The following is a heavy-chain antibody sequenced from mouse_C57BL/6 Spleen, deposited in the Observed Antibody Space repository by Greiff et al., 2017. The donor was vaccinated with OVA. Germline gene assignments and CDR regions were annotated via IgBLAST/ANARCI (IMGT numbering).Heavy chain of an antibody. V-gene: IGHV1-55*01. CDR1: GYTFTSYW. CDR2: IYPGSGST. J-gene: IGHJ2*01. Sequence: VKLQQPGAELVKPGASVKMSCKASGYTFTSYWITWVKQRPGQGLEWIGDIYPGSGSTNYNEKFKSKATLTVDTSSSTAYMQLSSLTSEDSAVYYCAREGGSTVVDYFDYWGQGTTLTVSS. D-gene: IGHD1-1*01. CDR3: AREGGSTVVDYFDY.